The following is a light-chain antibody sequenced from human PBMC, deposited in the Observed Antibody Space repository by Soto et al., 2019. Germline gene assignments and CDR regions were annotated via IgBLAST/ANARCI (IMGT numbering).Light chain of an antibody. CDR2: GAS. Sequence: EIVLTQSPGTLSLSPGERATLSCRASQSVSNNYLAWYQQRPRQAPRLLIHGASSRATGIPDRFSGSGSGTDFTFTISRLEPEDVAVYYCQHYGDSPPWTFGQGTKVEIK. J-gene: IGKJ1*01. CDR3: QHYGDSPPWT. CDR1: QSVSNNY. V-gene: IGKV3-20*01.